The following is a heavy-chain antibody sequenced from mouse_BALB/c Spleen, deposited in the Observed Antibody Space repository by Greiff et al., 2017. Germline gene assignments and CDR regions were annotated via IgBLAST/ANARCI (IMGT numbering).Heavy chain of an antibody. CDR1: GFTFSSYG. CDR3: ARQDDYGSSPGDY. Sequence: DVKLVESGGDLVKPGGSLKLSCAASGFTFSSYGMSWVRQTPDKRLEWVATISSGGSYTYYPDSVKGRFTISRDNAKNTLYLQMSSLKSEDTAMYYCARQDDYGSSPGDYWGQGTSVTVSS. CDR2: ISSGGSYT. J-gene: IGHJ4*01. D-gene: IGHD1-1*01. V-gene: IGHV5-6*02.